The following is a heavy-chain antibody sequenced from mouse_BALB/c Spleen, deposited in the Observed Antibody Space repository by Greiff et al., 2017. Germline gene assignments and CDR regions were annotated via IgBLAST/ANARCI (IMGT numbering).Heavy chain of an antibody. CDR1: GFTFSDYY. CDR2: ISDGGSYT. V-gene: IGHV5-4*02. CDR3: ARAGDKWAWFAY. Sequence: DVQLVESGGGLVKPGGSLKLSCAASGFTFSDYYMYWVRQTPEKGLEWVGTISDGGSYTYYQDSVKVRFTISRDNAKNNLYLQMSSLTSEDTAMYYCARAGDKWAWFAYWGQGTLVTVSA. J-gene: IGHJ3*01.